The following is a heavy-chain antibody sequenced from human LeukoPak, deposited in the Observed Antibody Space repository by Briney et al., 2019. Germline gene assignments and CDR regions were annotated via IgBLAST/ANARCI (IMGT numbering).Heavy chain of an antibody. V-gene: IGHV4-39*02. CDR3: AREVEYYDSSGYRPHAFDI. CDR1: GGSISSGDYY. Sequence: SETLSLTCTVSGGSISSGDYYWGWTRQPPGKELEWFGSISYSGGTAYNPSLRSRVTISVDTSKNQFSLKVNSVTAADTAVYYCAREVEYYDSSGYRPHAFDIWGQGTLVTVSS. J-gene: IGHJ3*02. CDR2: ISYSGGT. D-gene: IGHD3-22*01.